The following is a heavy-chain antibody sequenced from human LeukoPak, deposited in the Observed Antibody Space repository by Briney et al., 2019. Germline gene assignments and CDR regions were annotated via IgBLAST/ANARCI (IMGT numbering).Heavy chain of an antibody. CDR1: GFTFGEYA. Sequence: GGSLRLSCTTSGFTFGEYAMSWVRQAPGKGLEWVGFIRSKPYGGTTEYAASVKGRFTISRDDSKSIAYLQMNSLKTKDAAVYYCTTGIKTADHWGQGTLVTVSS. V-gene: IGHV3-49*04. D-gene: IGHD2-15*01. CDR2: IRSKPYGGTT. J-gene: IGHJ4*02. CDR3: TTGIKTADH.